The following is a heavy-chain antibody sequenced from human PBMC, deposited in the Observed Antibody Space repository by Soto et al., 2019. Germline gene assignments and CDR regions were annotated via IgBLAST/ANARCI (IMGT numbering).Heavy chain of an antibody. J-gene: IGHJ6*02. Sequence: QVQLQESGPGLVKPSQTLSLTCTVSGCSISSVDYYWNWIRQLPGKGLEWIGYIYHTGSTYYNPSLKSRLFILVDTSKNQFSLRLTALTAADTAVYYCAREQVPTLDYYGMDVWGQGTTVTVSS. CDR1: GCSISSVDYY. CDR2: IYHTGST. CDR3: AREQVPTLDYYGMDV. V-gene: IGHV4-31*03.